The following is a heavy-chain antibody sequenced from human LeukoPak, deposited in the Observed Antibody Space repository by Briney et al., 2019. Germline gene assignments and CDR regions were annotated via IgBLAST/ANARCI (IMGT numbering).Heavy chain of an antibody. CDR2: IYYSGST. Sequence: SQTLSLTCTVSGGSISTGGYYWSWIRQHPGKGLEWIGNIYYSGSTNYNPSLKSRVTISVDTSKNQFSLKLSSVTAADTAVYYCARVKGLDYYDSSGYSRIDAFDIWGQGTMVTVSS. J-gene: IGHJ3*02. CDR1: GGSISTGGYY. V-gene: IGHV4-31*03. CDR3: ARVKGLDYYDSSGYSRIDAFDI. D-gene: IGHD3-22*01.